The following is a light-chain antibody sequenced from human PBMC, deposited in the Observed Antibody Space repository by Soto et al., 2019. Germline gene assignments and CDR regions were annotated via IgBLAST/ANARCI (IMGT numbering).Light chain of an antibody. Sequence: DIQMTQSPSFLSASVGDRVTITCQASQAISNYLNWYQQKPGEAPKLLIFGAKTLRSGVPSRFSGSGYGTDFTLTITTLQPEDVVIYYCQQCDATPLTFGQGTRLEIK. CDR2: GAK. CDR1: QAISNY. V-gene: IGKV1-39*01. CDR3: QQCDATPLT. J-gene: IGKJ5*01.